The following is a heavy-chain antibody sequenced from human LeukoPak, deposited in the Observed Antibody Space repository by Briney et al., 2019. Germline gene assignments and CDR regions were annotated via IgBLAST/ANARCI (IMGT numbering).Heavy chain of an antibody. CDR2: MNPNSGNT. Sequence: GASVKVSCKASGCTFTSYDINWVRQATGQGLEWMGWMNPNSGNTGYAQKFQGRVTMTRNTSISTAYMELSSLRSEDTAVYYCARGHHYYDSSGYYYYFDYWGQGTLVTVSS. D-gene: IGHD3-22*01. CDR3: ARGHHYYDSSGYYYYFDY. J-gene: IGHJ4*02. CDR1: GCTFTSYD. V-gene: IGHV1-8*01.